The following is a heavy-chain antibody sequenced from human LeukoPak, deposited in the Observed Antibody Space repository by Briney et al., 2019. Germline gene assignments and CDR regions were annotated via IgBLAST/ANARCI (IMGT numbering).Heavy chain of an antibody. CDR2: ISSSSSTI. D-gene: IGHD6-13*01. Sequence: GGSLRLSCVASGFTFSSYSMNWVRQAPGKGLEWVSYISSSSSTIYYADSVMGRFTISRDNAKNSLYLQMNSLRAEDTAVYYCAREEIAAPWYFDYWGQGTLVTVSS. CDR3: AREEIAAPWYFDY. J-gene: IGHJ4*02. CDR1: GFTFSSYS. V-gene: IGHV3-48*01.